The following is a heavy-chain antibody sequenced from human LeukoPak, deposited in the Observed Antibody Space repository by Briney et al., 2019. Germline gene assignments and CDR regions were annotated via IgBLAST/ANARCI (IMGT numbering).Heavy chain of an antibody. V-gene: IGHV4-34*01. Sequence: SETLSLTCTVSGGSISSYYWSWIRQPPGKGLEWIGEINHSGSTNYNPSLKSRVTISVDTSKNQFSLKLSSVTAADTAVYYCARHPVYCSSSTSCYGFDYWGQETLVTVSP. D-gene: IGHD2-2*01. CDR2: INHSGST. J-gene: IGHJ4*02. CDR1: GGSISSYY. CDR3: ARHPVYCSSSTSCYGFDY.